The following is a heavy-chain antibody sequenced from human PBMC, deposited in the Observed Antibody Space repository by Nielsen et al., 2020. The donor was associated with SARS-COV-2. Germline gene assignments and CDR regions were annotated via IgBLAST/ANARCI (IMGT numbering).Heavy chain of an antibody. J-gene: IGHJ6*03. CDR3: ARVENRIAAAGTGYYYYMDV. CDR1: GGSISSSSYY. CDR2: IYYSGST. D-gene: IGHD6-13*01. V-gene: IGHV4-39*01. Sequence: SETLSLTCTVSGGSISSSSYYWGWIRQPPGKGLEWIGSIYYSGSTYCNPSLKSRVTISVDTSKNQFSLKLSSVTAADTAVYYCARVENRIAAAGTGYYYYMDVWGKGTTVTVSS.